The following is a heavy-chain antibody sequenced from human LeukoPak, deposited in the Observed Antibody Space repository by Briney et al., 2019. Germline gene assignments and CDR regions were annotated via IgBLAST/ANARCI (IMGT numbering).Heavy chain of an antibody. Sequence: PGRSLRLSCAASGFTFDGYAMHWVRQAPGKGLEWVSGISWNSGSIGYADSVKGRFTISRDNAKNSLYLQMNSLRAEDTALYYCAKSDSADAFDIWGQGTMVTVSS. CDR2: ISWNSGSI. CDR3: AKSDSADAFDI. V-gene: IGHV3-9*01. D-gene: IGHD5-18*01. CDR1: GFTFDGYA. J-gene: IGHJ3*02.